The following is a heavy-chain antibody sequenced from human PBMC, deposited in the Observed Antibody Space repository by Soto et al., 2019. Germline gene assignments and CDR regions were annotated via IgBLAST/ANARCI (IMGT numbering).Heavy chain of an antibody. J-gene: IGHJ4*02. CDR3: ARLGGSAYDSPILENVFAY. CDR2: IYPGDSDT. V-gene: IGHV5-51*01. CDR1: GYIFRTSW. D-gene: IGHD5-12*01. Sequence: PWESLKISCKGSGYIFRTSWIVWGRQMPGKGLEWMGVIYPGDSDTKYSPSFEGQIIMSVDVSISTAYTQLNSLKASDTATYFRARLGGSAYDSPILENVFAYWGQGPLVTVSS.